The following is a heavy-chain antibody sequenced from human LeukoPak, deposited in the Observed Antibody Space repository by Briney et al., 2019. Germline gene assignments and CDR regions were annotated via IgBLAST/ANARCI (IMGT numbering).Heavy chain of an antibody. Sequence: PSETLSLTCTVSGGSISSSSYYWGWIRQPPGKGLEWIGSIYYSGSTYYNPSLKSRVTMSVDTSKNQFSLKLSSVTAADTAVYYCARSYYYDSSGPMDVWGQGTTVTVSS. CDR1: GGSISSSSYY. V-gene: IGHV4-39*01. CDR3: ARSYYYDSSGPMDV. J-gene: IGHJ6*02. CDR2: IYYSGST. D-gene: IGHD3-22*01.